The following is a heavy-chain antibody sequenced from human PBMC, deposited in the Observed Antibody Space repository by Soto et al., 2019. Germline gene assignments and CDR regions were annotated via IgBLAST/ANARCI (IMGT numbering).Heavy chain of an antibody. CDR3: ARGATVVTPGIHHYYPYGMDV. CDR1: GYTFTSYG. CDR2: ISAYNGNT. Sequence: ASVKVSCKASGYTFTSYGISWVRQAPGQGLEWMGWISAYNGNTNYAQKLQGRVTMTTDTSTSTAYMELRSLRSDDTAVYYCARGATVVTPGIHHYYPYGMDVWGQGTTVTVSS. V-gene: IGHV1-18*01. J-gene: IGHJ6*02. D-gene: IGHD4-17*01.